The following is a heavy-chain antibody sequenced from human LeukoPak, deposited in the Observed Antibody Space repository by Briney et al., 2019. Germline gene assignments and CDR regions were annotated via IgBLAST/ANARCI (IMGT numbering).Heavy chain of an antibody. CDR1: GGSFSGHY. Sequence: SETLSLTCSVYGGSFSGHYWSWIRQSPGKGLERIGEINHSGSTNYNPSLKSRVAISVDTSKNQFSLKLRSVTAADTAVYYCTRGPLWVKERLFDPWGQGTLVTVSS. CDR2: INHSGST. CDR3: TRGPLWVKERLFDP. D-gene: IGHD3-16*01. J-gene: IGHJ5*02. V-gene: IGHV4-34*01.